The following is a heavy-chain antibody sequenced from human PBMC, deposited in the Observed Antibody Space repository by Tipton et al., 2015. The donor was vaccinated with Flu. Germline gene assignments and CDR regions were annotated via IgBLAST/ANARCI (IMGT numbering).Heavy chain of an antibody. CDR3: ARGGSWPHSWFDP. D-gene: IGHD6-13*01. J-gene: IGHJ5*02. CDR1: GGSFNGYY. Sequence: GLVKPSETLSLTCAVSGGSFNGYYWNWIRQAPGKGLEWIGEINYRGDSKYSPPLKSRVTISADTSKKQISLNVTSITAADTAIYYCARGGSWPHSWFDPWGQGILVTVSS. CDR2: INYRGDS. V-gene: IGHV4-34*01.